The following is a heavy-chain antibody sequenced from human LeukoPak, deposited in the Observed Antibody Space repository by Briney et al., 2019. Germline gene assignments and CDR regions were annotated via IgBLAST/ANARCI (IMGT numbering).Heavy chain of an antibody. J-gene: IGHJ4*02. Sequence: SQTLSLTCAISGDRVSNNSAAWNWIRQSPSRSLEWLGRTYYRSKWYNDYAVSVTSRITISPDTSKNQFSLQLKSVTPEDTAVYYCARGRSWGESGFDYWGQGTLVTVSS. CDR3: ARGRSWGESGFDY. V-gene: IGHV6-1*01. CDR2: TYYRSKWYN. CDR1: GDRVSNNSAA. D-gene: IGHD6-13*01.